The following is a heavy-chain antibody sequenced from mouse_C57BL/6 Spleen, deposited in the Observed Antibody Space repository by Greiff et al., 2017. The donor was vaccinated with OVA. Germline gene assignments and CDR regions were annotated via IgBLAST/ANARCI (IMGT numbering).Heavy chain of an antibody. V-gene: IGHV1-82*01. CDR3: ARPVTGYFDY. Sequence: VQLQQSGPELVRPGASVKISCKASGYAFSSSWMNWVKQRPGKGLEWIGRIYPGDGATNYNGKFKGKATLTADKSSSTAYMQLSSLTSEDSAVYFCARPVTGYFDYWGQGTTLTVSS. CDR1: GYAFSSSW. CDR2: IYPGDGAT. J-gene: IGHJ2*01. D-gene: IGHD4-1*01.